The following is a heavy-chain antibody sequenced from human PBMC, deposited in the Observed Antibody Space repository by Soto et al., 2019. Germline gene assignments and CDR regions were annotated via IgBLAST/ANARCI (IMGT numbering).Heavy chain of an antibody. V-gene: IGHV1-69*01. CDR2: IITMFNTA. Sequence: QVQLVQSGAEIKKPASSVKVSCKASGGSDVFNNYPVSWVRQAPGQGLEWMGAIITMFNTADYAQRFLGQVTITAEEFMRTVYMELTSLTSDDTAVYYCARHYPTSVSGAGWFDTWGQGTLVTVSS. D-gene: IGHD2-8*02. CDR3: ARHYPTSVSGAGWFDT. J-gene: IGHJ5*02. CDR1: GGSDVFNNYP.